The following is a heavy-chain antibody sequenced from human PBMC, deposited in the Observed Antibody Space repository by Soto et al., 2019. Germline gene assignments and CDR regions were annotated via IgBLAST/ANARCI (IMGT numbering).Heavy chain of an antibody. V-gene: IGHV3-23*01. D-gene: IGHD3-3*01. CDR1: TFIFTNYA. CDR2: ISGSDGKT. J-gene: IGHJ4*02. Sequence: PVGSMRLSCAASTFIFTNYAMSWARQAPGEGLEWVSTISGSDGKTFYADSVKGRFSISRDTSQSTLYLQMNSLRADDTAMYYCARWSYLDYWGQGTRVTVSS. CDR3: ARWSYLDY.